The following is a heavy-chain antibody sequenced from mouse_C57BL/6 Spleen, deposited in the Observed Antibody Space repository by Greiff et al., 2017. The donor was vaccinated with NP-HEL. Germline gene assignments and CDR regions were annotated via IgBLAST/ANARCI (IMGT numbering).Heavy chain of an antibody. Sequence: EVQLQQSGPGLVKPSQSLSLTCSVTGYSITSGYYWNWIRQFPGNKLEWMGYISYDGSNNYNPSLKNRISITRDTSKNQFFLKLNSVTTEDTATYDCARRYDYDYAMDYWGQGTSVTVSS. V-gene: IGHV3-6*01. J-gene: IGHJ4*01. CDR3: ARRYDYDYAMDY. CDR2: ISYDGSN. D-gene: IGHD2-4*01. CDR1: GYSITSGYY.